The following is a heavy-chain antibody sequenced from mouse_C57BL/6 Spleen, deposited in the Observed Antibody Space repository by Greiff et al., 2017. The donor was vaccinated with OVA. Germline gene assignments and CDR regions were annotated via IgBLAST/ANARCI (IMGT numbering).Heavy chain of an antibody. CDR3: ARSDYDYDVNWFAY. Sequence: VKLQQPGAELVRPGSSVKLSCKASGYTFTSYWMHWVKQRPIQGLEWIGNIDPSDSETHYNQKFKDKATLTVDKSSSTAYMQLSSLTSEDSAVYYCARSDYDYDVNWFAYWGQGTLVTVSA. CDR1: GYTFTSYW. V-gene: IGHV1-52*01. D-gene: IGHD2-4*01. J-gene: IGHJ3*01. CDR2: IDPSDSET.